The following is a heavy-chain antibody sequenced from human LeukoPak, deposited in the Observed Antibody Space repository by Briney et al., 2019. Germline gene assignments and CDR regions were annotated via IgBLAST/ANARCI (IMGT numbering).Heavy chain of an antibody. J-gene: IGHJ4*02. V-gene: IGHV3-23*01. CDR2: ISGSGGST. CDR3: AKAGTSRSVQYSSGWYFDY. CDR1: GFTFSSYA. Sequence: PGGSLRLSCAASGFTFSSYAMSWVRQAPGKGLEWVSAISGSGGSTYYADSVKGRFTISRDNSKNTLYLQMNSLRAEDTAVYYCAKAGTSRSVQYSSGWYFDYWGQGTLVTVSS. D-gene: IGHD6-19*01.